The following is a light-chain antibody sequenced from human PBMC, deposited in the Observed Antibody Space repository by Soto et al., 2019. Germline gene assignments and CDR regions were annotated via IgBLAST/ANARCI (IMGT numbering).Light chain of an antibody. V-gene: IGLV2-14*03. Sequence: QSALTQPASVSGSPGQSITISCTGTSSDVGGYNYVSWYQQHPGKAPKLMIYDVSKRPSGVSNRFSGSKSGNTASLTISGLQAEDEADYYCSSYTGGNTLVLFGGGTKVTVL. CDR3: SSYTGGNTLVL. CDR1: SSDVGGYNY. CDR2: DVS. J-gene: IGLJ2*01.